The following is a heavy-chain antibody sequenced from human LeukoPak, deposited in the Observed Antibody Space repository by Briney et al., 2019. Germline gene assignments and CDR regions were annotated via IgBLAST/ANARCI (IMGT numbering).Heavy chain of an antibody. CDR1: GFTFSSYA. J-gene: IGHJ4*02. CDR2: ISGSGGST. D-gene: IGHD6-13*01. V-gene: IGHV3-23*01. CDR3: ARIAAAGEFDY. Sequence: GGSLRLSCAASGFTFSSYAMSWVRQAPGKGLEWVSAISGSGGSTYYADSAKGRFTISRDNAKNTLYLQMNSLRAEGTAVYYCARIAAAGEFDYWGQGTLVTVSS.